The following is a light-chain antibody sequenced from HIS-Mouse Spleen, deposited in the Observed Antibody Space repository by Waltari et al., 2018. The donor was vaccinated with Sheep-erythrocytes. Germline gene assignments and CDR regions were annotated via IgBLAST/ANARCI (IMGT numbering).Light chain of an antibody. V-gene: IGLV2-11*01. Sequence: QSALTQPRSVSGSPGQSVTISCTGTSSDFGGYNYVSWYQQHPGKAPNPMIYSVSKRPSWVPDRFSGSKSGNTASLTISGLQAEDEADYYCCSYAGSYNHVFATGTKVTVL. CDR2: SVS. CDR1: SSDFGGYNY. CDR3: CSYAGSYNHV. J-gene: IGLJ1*01.